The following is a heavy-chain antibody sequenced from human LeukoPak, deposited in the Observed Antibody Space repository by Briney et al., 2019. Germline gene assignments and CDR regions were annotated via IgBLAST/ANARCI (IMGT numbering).Heavy chain of an antibody. Sequence: SETLSLTCSVSGDSFINYYWSWIRQPAGKGLEWIGRIYTSGGVNYNPSLKSRVTISVDTSNNQFSLKLSSVTAADTAVYYCARQVPGGVIIASHLDFWGQGILVTVSS. CDR2: IYTSGGV. D-gene: IGHD3-10*01. V-gene: IGHV4-4*07. CDR1: GDSFINYY. CDR3: ARQVPGGVIIASHLDF. J-gene: IGHJ4*02.